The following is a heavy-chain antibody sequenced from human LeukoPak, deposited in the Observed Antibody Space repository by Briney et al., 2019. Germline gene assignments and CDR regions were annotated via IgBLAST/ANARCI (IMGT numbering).Heavy chain of an antibody. CDR1: GFTFSNYG. J-gene: IGHJ6*02. V-gene: IGHV3-7*03. CDR2: ITYTGGAT. D-gene: IGHD6-6*01. Sequence: PGGSLRLSCAASGFTFSNYGMSWVRQAPGKGLEWVSSITYTGGATYYADSVKGRFTISRDNAKNSLYLQMNSLRAEDTAVYYFARAFLHVEYSSSSTYYYGMDAWGQGTTVTVSS. CDR3: ARAFLHVEYSSSSTYYYGMDA.